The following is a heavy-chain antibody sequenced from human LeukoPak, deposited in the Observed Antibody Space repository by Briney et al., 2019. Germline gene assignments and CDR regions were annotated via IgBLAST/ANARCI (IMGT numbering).Heavy chain of an antibody. D-gene: IGHD2-2*01. V-gene: IGHV3-21*05. Sequence: GGSLRLSCAASGFTFSTYSMNWVRQAPGKGLEWLSYISSGSEDTLYADSVKGRFTISRDNAKNSLYLQMNSLTAEDTAVYYCVGPPCLRGGYCSTNSWGQGTLVTVDS. CDR2: ISSGSEDT. J-gene: IGHJ4*02. CDR1: GFTFSTYS. CDR3: VGPPCLRGGYCSTNS.